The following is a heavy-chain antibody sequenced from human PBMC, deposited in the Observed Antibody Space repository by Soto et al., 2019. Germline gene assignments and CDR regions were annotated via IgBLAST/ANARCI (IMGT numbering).Heavy chain of an antibody. CDR3: TTGSIFGVVIIEDPGYFDY. CDR1: GFTFSNAG. D-gene: IGHD3-3*01. J-gene: IGHJ4*02. Sequence: GGSLRLSCAASGFTFSNAGRNWVRQAPGKGLEWVGRIKSKTDGGTTDYAAPVKGRFTISRDDSKNTLYLQMNSLKTEDTAVYYCTTGSIFGVVIIEDPGYFDYWGQGTLLTVSS. CDR2: IKSKTDGGTT. V-gene: IGHV3-15*07.